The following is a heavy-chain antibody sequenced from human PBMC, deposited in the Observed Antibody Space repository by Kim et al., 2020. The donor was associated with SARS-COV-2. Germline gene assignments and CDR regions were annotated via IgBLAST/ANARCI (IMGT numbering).Heavy chain of an antibody. Sequence: GGSLRLSCAASGFTFSSYWMSWVRQAPGKGLEWVANIKQDGSEKYYVDSVKGRFTISRDNAKNSLYLQMNSLRAEDTAVYYCARVSDSGYDPFFDYWGQGTLVTVSS. V-gene: IGHV3-7*03. J-gene: IGHJ4*02. CDR3: ARVSDSGYDPFFDY. CDR1: GFTFSSYW. D-gene: IGHD5-12*01. CDR2: IKQDGSEK.